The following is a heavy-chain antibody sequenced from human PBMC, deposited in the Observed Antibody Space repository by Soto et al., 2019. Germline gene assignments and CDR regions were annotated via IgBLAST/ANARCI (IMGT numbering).Heavy chain of an antibody. J-gene: IGHJ4*02. D-gene: IGHD4-17*01. V-gene: IGHV4-30-2*01. CDR2: IYHSGST. CDR3: ASHRASYGDYPSGFDY. Sequence: QLQLQESGSGLVKPSQTLSLTCAVSGGSISSGGYSWSWIRQPPGKGLEWIGYIYHSGSTYYNPSLKSRVTISVDRSKNQFSLKLSSVTAADTAVYYCASHRASYGDYPSGFDYWGQGTLVTVSS. CDR1: GGSISSGGYS.